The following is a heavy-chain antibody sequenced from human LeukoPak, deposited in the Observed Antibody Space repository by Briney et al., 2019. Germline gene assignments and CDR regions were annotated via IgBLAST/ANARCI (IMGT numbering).Heavy chain of an antibody. J-gene: IGHJ6*02. CDR1: GFTVSSNY. CDR2: IYSGGST. V-gene: IGHV3-66*04. Sequence: GGSLRLSCAASGFTVSSNYMSWVRQAPGKGLEWVSVIYSGGSTYYADSVKGRFTISRDNSKNTLYLQMNSLKTEDTAVYYCTRPDYYDSSGYYYADYYGMDVWGQGTTVTVSS. CDR3: TRPDYYDSSGYYYADYYGMDV. D-gene: IGHD3-22*01.